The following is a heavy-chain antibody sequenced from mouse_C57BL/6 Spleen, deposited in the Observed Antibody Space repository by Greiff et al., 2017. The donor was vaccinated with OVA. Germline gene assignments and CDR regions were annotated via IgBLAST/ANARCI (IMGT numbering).Heavy chain of an antibody. Sequence: VQLQQPGAELVMPGASVKLSCKASGYTFTSYWMHWVKQRPGPGLEWIGEIDPSDSYTNYNQKFKGKSTLTVDKSSSTAYMQLSSLTSEDSAVYYCARGDSNYPYYFDYWGQGTTLTVSS. CDR3: ARGDSNYPYYFDY. D-gene: IGHD2-5*01. V-gene: IGHV1-69*01. J-gene: IGHJ2*01. CDR1: GYTFTSYW. CDR2: IDPSDSYT.